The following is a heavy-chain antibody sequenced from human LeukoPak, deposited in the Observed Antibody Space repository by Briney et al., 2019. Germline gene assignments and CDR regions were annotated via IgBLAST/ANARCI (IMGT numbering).Heavy chain of an antibody. CDR2: ISSSSSYI. CDR1: GFTFSSYS. J-gene: IGHJ4*02. CDR3: ASRELPYDSSGYYGY. Sequence: GGSLRLSWAAAGFTFSSYSMNWVRQAPGKGLEWVSSISSSSSYIYYAGSVKGRFTISRDNAKNSLYLQMNSLRAEDTAVYYCASRELPYDSSGYYGYWGQGTLVTVSS. V-gene: IGHV3-21*01. D-gene: IGHD3-22*01.